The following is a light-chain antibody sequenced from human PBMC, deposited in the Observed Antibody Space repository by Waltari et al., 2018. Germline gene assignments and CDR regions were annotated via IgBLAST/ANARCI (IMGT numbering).Light chain of an antibody. CDR1: SRDVGSYNY. J-gene: IGLJ2*01. CDR2: DVS. CDR3: SSYTSSSTVI. V-gene: IGLV2-14*03. Sequence: QSALTQPASVSGSPGQSVTISCTGTSRDVGSYNYVSWYQQHPGKAPKLMIYDVSNRPSGVANRFAGSKSGNTASLTISGLQAEDEAEYYCSSYTSSSTVIFGGGTNLTVL.